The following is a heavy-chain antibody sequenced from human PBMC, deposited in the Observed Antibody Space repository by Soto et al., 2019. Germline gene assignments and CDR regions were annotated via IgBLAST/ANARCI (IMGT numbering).Heavy chain of an antibody. D-gene: IGHD1-26*01. V-gene: IGHV3-23*01. J-gene: IGHJ4*02. CDR3: AKKSGVGATWYFDY. Sequence: GGSLRLSCTGSGFPFDDFAINWVRQAPGKGLEWVSYITKRGTSTYYADSVKGRFTISRDNSKNTLFLQINNLRAGDTAVYYCAKKSGVGATWYFDYWGQGTLVTVSS. CDR1: GFPFDDFA. CDR2: ITKRGTST.